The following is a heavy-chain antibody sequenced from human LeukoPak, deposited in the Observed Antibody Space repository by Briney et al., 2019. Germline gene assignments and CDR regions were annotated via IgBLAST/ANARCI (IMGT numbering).Heavy chain of an antibody. Sequence: ASVKVSCKASGYTFTGYYIHWVRQAPGQGLEWMGWINPNSGATQYAQRFQGRVTMTRETSISTAYMELRSLRSDDTSVYYCARDRLDLSSPGYYYYGMDVWGQGTTVTVSS. D-gene: IGHD3/OR15-3a*01. V-gene: IGHV1-2*02. CDR2: INPNSGAT. J-gene: IGHJ6*02. CDR3: ARDRLDLSSPGYYYYGMDV. CDR1: GYTFTGYY.